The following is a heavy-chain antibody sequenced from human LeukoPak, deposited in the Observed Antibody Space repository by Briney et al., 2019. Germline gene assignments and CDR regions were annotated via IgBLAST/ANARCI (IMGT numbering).Heavy chain of an antibody. CDR1: GGSISSGSISSYY. J-gene: IGHJ4*02. CDR3: ARGAPSDY. CDR2: IYPSGTT. V-gene: IGHV4-61*02. Sequence: TLSPTCTVSGGSISSGSISSYYWSWVRQPAGKGLEWIGRIYPSGTTNYNPSLKSRVTMSVDTSKNQFSLKLNSVTAADTAVYYCARGAPSDYWGQGTLVTVSS.